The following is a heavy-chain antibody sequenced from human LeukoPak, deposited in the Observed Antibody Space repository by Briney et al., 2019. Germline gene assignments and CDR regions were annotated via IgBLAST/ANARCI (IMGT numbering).Heavy chain of an antibody. J-gene: IGHJ4*02. CDR1: GGSISSFY. V-gene: IGHV4-59*01. Sequence: SETLSLTCTVSGGSISSFYWSWIRQPPGKGLEWIGYIYYSGSINYNPSLKSRVTISVDTSKNQFSLKLSSVTAADTAVYYCARGPALTYGYSCDYWGQGTLVTVSS. D-gene: IGHD5-24*01. CDR3: ARGPALTYGYSCDY. CDR2: IYYSGSI.